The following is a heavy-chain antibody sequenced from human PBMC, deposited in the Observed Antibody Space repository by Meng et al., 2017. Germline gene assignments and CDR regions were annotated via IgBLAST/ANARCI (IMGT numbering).Heavy chain of an antibody. D-gene: IGHD5-12*01. CDR1: GFTFSSYA. CDR3: ASILVATISATIDY. J-gene: IGHJ4*02. V-gene: IGHV3-30*04. Sequence: GESLKISCAASGFTFSSYAMHWVRQAPGKGLEWVAVISYDGSNKYYADSVKGRFTISGDNSKNTLYLQMNSLRAEDTAVYYCASILVATISATIDYWGQGTLVTVSS. CDR2: ISYDGSNK.